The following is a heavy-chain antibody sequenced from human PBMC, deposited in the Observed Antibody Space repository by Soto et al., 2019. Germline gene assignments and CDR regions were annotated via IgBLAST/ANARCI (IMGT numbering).Heavy chain of an antibody. CDR2: INPNSGGT. Sequence: ASVKVSCKASGYTFTGYYMHWVRQAPGQGLEWMGWINPNSGGTNYAQKFQGWVTMTRDTSISTAYMELSRLRSDDTAVYYCAKEVTTTIYGMDVWSQGTTVTVSS. CDR1: GYTFTGYY. V-gene: IGHV1-2*04. D-gene: IGHD4-17*01. J-gene: IGHJ6*02. CDR3: AKEVTTTIYGMDV.